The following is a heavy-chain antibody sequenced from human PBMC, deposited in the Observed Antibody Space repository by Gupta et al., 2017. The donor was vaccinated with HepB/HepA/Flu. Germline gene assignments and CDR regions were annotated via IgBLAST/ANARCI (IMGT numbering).Heavy chain of an antibody. CDR3: AIDSEGGYSYVDY. D-gene: IGHD5-18*01. CDR2: INPTGGST. Sequence: QVQLVQSGAEVKKPGASVKVSCKASGYTFTTYYMHWVRQAPGQGLEWMGIINPTGGSTSYSQQFQGRVTMTRDTSTRTVYMELSRLRSEDTAVYYCAIDSEGGYSYVDYLGQGALVPVSS. V-gene: IGHV1-46*01. J-gene: IGHJ4*02. CDR1: GYTFTTYY.